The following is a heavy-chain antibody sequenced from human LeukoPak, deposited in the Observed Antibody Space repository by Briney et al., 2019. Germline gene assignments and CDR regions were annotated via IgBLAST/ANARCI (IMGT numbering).Heavy chain of an antibody. CDR1: GFTFSSYA. CDR3: ARNSSSWYVYYYYYMDV. D-gene: IGHD6-13*01. J-gene: IGHJ6*03. Sequence: PGGSLRLSCAASGFTFSSYAMHWVRQAPGTGLEWVAVISYDGSNKYYADSVKGRFTISRDNSKNTLYLQMNSLRAEDTAVYYCARNSSSWYVYYYYYMDVWGKGTTVTISS. V-gene: IGHV3-30*04. CDR2: ISYDGSNK.